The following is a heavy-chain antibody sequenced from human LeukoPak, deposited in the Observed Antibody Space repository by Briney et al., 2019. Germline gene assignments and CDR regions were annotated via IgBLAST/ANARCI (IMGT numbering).Heavy chain of an antibody. Sequence: SVKVSCKASGGTFTSYAISWVRQAPGQGLEWMGGIIPIFGTANYAQKFQGRVTITADESTNTAYMELSSLRSEDTAVYYCASIGSSAYIPFDYWGQGTLVTVSS. CDR1: GGTFTSYA. J-gene: IGHJ4*02. V-gene: IGHV1-69*13. D-gene: IGHD3-22*01. CDR3: ASIGSSAYIPFDY. CDR2: IIPIFGTA.